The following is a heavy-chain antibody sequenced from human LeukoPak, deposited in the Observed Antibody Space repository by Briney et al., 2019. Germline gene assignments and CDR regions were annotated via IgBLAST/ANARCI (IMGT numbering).Heavy chain of an antibody. D-gene: IGHD3-22*01. Sequence: GGCHRLSCAASGFSFSSYWMHWVRHGPGKGLGCVSRINSDGRSTRYADSVKGRVTISRDNAKNTLYLQMNSLRAEDTAVYYCARRYYYDRSGYAAFDIWGQGTMVTVSS. V-gene: IGHV3-74*01. CDR1: GFSFSSYW. CDR3: ARRYYYDRSGYAAFDI. J-gene: IGHJ3*02. CDR2: INSDGRST.